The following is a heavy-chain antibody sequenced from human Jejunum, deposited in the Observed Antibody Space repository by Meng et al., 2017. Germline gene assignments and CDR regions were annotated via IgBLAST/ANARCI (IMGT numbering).Heavy chain of an antibody. CDR2: IIPIFGPT. D-gene: IGHD1-26*01. J-gene: IGHJ4*02. CDR3: ARGAVIATTYYFEY. CDR1: GGTFSSDA. V-gene: IGHV1-69*13. Sequence: SVKVSCKASGGTFSSDAMSWVRQAPGQGLEWMGGIIPIFGPTNYAQKFQGRLTITADESTSTAYMELSGLRSEDTALYYCARGAVIATTYYFEYWGQGSLVTVSS.